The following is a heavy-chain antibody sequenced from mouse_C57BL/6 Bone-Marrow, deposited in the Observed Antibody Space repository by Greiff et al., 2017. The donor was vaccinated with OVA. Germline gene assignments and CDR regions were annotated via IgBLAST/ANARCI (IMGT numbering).Heavy chain of an antibody. CDR1: GYTFPDYE. D-gene: IGHD2-5*01. CDR2: IDPETGGT. V-gene: IGHV1-15*01. Sequence: VQLQQSGAELVRPGASVTLSCKASGYTFPDYEMHWVKQTPVHGLEWIGAIDPETGGTAYNQKFKGKAILTADKSSSTAYMELRSLTSEDSAVYYCTRCYSNYYAMDYWGQGTAVTVSS. J-gene: IGHJ4*01. CDR3: TRCYSNYYAMDY.